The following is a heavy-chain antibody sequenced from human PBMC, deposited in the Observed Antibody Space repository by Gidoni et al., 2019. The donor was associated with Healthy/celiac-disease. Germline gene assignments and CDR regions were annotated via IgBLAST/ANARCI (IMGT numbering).Heavy chain of an antibody. Sequence: EVQLVESGGGLVQPGGSLRLSCAASGFTFISYWMSWVRQAPGKGLEWSANIKKDGSEKYYVYSVKGRFTISRDNAKNSLYLQMNSLRAEDTAVYYCARQSYYDFWSGYYSYYYYYMDVWGKGTTVTVSS. CDR1: GFTFISYW. J-gene: IGHJ6*03. CDR3: ARQSYYDFWSGYYSYYYYYMDV. D-gene: IGHD3-3*01. V-gene: IGHV3-7*03. CDR2: IKKDGSEK.